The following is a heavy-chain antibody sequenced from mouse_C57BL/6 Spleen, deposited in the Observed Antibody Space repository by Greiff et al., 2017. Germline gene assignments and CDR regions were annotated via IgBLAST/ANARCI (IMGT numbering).Heavy chain of an antibody. J-gene: IGHJ4*01. CDR1: GYTFTDYE. V-gene: IGHV1-15*01. CDR2: IDPETGGT. Sequence: QVQLKESGAELVRPGASVTLSCKASGYTFTDYEMHWVKQTPVHGLEWIGAIDPETGGTAYNQKFKGKAILTADKSSSTAYMELRSLTSEDSAVYCCTGQGLRRAMDYWGQGTSVTVSS. CDR3: TGQGLRRAMDY. D-gene: IGHD2-2*01.